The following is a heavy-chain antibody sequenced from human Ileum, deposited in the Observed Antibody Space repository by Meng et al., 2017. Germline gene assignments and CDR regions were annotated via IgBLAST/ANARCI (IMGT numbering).Heavy chain of an antibody. Sequence: QVPLTGSGPGRAEPSWALSLPCAVSGRSISSSDWWSWVRQPPGKGLEWIAEMNLGGSPNYNPSLKSRVTMSVDKSNDHLSLQLTSVTAADTAVYYCAHIFDSWGQGTLVTVSS. J-gene: IGHJ4*02. CDR2: MNLGGSP. CDR1: GRSISSSDW. V-gene: IGHV4-4*02. CDR3: AHIFDS.